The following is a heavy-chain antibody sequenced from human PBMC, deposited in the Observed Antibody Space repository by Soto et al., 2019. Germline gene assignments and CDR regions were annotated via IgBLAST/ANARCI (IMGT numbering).Heavy chain of an antibody. CDR2: IYYSGST. D-gene: IGHD3-10*01. V-gene: IGHV4-59*01. CDR3: TSITMVRGVIVGWFDP. CDR1: GGSISSYY. Sequence: ETLSLTCTVSGGSISSYYWSWIRQPPGKGLEWIGYIYYSGSTNYNPSLKSRVTISVDTSKNQFSLKLSSVTAADTAVYYCTSITMVRGVIVGWFDPWGQGTLVTVSS. J-gene: IGHJ5*02.